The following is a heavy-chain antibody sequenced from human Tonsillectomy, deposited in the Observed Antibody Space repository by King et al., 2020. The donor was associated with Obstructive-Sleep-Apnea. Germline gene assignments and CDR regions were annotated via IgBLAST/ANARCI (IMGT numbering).Heavy chain of an antibody. CDR2: INPSGGST. J-gene: IGHJ4*02. CDR3: ASTKGYCSGGSCYYFDY. CDR1: GYTFTSYY. V-gene: IGHV1-46*03. D-gene: IGHD2-15*01. Sequence: QLVQSGAEVKKPGASVKVSCKASGYTFTSYYMHLVRQAPGQGLEWMGIINPSGGSTSYAQKFQGRVTMTRDTSTSTVYMELSSLRSEDTAVYYCASTKGYCSGGSCYYFDYWGQGTLVTVSS.